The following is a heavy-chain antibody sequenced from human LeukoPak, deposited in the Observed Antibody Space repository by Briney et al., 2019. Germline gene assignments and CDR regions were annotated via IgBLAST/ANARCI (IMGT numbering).Heavy chain of an antibody. D-gene: IGHD3-3*01. CDR2: IYTSGST. V-gene: IGHV4-4*07. CDR1: GGSISSYY. J-gene: IGHJ5*02. CDR3: ARDRPTIFGVVRSWFDP. Sequence: PSGTLSLTCTVSGGSISSYYWSWIRQPAGKGLEWIGRIYTSGSTNYNPSLKSRVTISVDKSKNQFSLKLSSVTAADTAVYYCARDRPTIFGVVRSWFDPWGQGTLVTVSS.